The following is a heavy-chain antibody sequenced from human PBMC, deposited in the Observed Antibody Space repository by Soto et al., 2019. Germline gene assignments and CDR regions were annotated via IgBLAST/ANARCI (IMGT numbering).Heavy chain of an antibody. CDR2: ISTSGST. V-gene: IGHV4-4*07. J-gene: IGHJ6*02. CDR1: GGSIRSYY. CDR3: AREGASGFGMAV. D-gene: IGHD1-26*01. Sequence: QVQLQESGPGLVKPSETLSLTCTVCGGSIRSYYWSWVRQPARKPLEWIWRISTSGSTNYTPSRTRRFSMSVDTSKNRCALEVTSLTAADTAVYYWAREGASGFGMAVWGLGTTVSVSS.